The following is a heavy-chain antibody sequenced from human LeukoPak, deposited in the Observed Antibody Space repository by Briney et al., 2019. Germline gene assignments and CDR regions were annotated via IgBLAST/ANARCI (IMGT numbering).Heavy chain of an antibody. CDR1: GFTFSSYG. V-gene: IGHV3-30*03. J-gene: IGHJ4*02. D-gene: IGHD6-19*01. CDR2: ISYDGSNK. Sequence: GGSLRLSCAASGFTFSSYGMHWVRQAPGKGLEWVAVISYDGSNKYYADSVKGRFTISRDNSKNTLYLQMNSLRAEDTAVYYCAVGAPYSSGWPYYFDYWGRGTLVTVSS. CDR3: AVGAPYSSGWPYYFDY.